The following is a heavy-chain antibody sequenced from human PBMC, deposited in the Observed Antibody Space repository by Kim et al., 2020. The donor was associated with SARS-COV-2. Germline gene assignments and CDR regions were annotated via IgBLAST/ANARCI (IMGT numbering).Heavy chain of an antibody. CDR3: AKGVTNSGFDY. CDR2: ISWDGTRT. CDR1: GFTFDTSP. D-gene: IGHD4-17*01. Sequence: GGSLRLSCAASGFTFDTSPMGWVRQAPGKGLEWVSRISWDGTRTYYADSVKGRVTMSSDKSKNTVYLHMNSLRVEDTAVYYCAKGVTNSGFDYWGQGTQGPVSS. J-gene: IGHJ4*02. V-gene: IGHV3-23*01.